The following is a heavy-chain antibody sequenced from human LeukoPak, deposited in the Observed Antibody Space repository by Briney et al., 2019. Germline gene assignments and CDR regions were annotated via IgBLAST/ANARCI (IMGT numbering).Heavy chain of an antibody. J-gene: IGHJ4*02. CDR1: GGSISSYY. CDR3: ARDKTYYYDSSGYYFYYFDY. CDR2: IYTSGST. D-gene: IGHD3-22*01. V-gene: IGHV4-4*07. Sequence: SETLSLTCTVSGGSISSYYWSWIRQPAGKGLEWIGRIYTSGSTNYNPSLKSRVTMSVDTSKNQFPLKLSSVTAADTAVYYCARDKTYYYDSSGYYFYYFDYWGQGTLVTVSS.